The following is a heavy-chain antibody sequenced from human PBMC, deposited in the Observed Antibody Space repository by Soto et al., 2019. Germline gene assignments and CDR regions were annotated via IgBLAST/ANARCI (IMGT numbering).Heavy chain of an antibody. CDR2: IIPIFGTA. CDR3: ARDWHSSGWFPQADNWFDP. V-gene: IGHV1-69*13. D-gene: IGHD6-19*01. J-gene: IGHJ5*02. Sequence: SVKVSCKASGGTFSSYAISWVRQAPGQGLEWMGGIIPIFGTANYAQKFQGRVTITADESTSTAYMELSSLRSEDTAVYYCARDWHSSGWFPQADNWFDPWGQGTLVTVSS. CDR1: GGTFSSYA.